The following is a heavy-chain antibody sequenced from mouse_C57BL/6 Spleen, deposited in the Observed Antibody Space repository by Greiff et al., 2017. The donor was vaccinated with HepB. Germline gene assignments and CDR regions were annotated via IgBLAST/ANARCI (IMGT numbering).Heavy chain of an antibody. CDR1: GFTFSDYG. CDR2: ISSGSSTI. Sequence: EVKLVESGGGLVKPGGSLKLSCAASGFTFSDYGMHWVRQAPEKGLEWVAYISSGSSTIYYADTVKGRFTISRDNAKNTLCLQMTSLRSEDTAMYYCARGESNYAFAYWGQGTLVTVSA. J-gene: IGHJ3*01. V-gene: IGHV5-17*01. CDR3: ARGESNYAFAY. D-gene: IGHD2-5*01.